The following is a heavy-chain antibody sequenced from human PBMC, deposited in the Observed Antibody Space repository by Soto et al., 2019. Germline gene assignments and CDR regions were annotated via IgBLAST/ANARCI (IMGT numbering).Heavy chain of an antibody. Sequence: ASVKVSCKASGYTFTSYGISWVRQAPGQGLEWMGWISAYNGNTNYAQKLQGRVTMTTDTSTSTAYMELRSLRSDDTAVYYRARNPRYCSGGSCSYDYWGQGTLVTVSS. D-gene: IGHD2-15*01. CDR1: GYTFTSYG. V-gene: IGHV1-18*01. CDR2: ISAYNGNT. J-gene: IGHJ4*02. CDR3: ARNPRYCSGGSCSYDY.